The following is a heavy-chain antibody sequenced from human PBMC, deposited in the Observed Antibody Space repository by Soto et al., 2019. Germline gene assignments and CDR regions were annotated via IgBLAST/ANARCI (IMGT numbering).Heavy chain of an antibody. CDR3: ARHLYGDYDY. V-gene: IGHV1-18*01. J-gene: IGHJ4*01. Sequence: ASVKVSCKXSGSSFTNSGIPWVRPAPGQGLEWLGWISTYTGNTNYAQKLQDRVTLTTDTSTSTAYMELWSLRSDGTAVYYCARHLYGDYDYWGQGTLVTVSS. CDR2: ISTYTGNT. CDR1: GSSFTNSG. D-gene: IGHD4-17*01.